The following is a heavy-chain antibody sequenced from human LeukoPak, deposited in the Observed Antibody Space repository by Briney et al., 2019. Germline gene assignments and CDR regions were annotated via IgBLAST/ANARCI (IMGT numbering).Heavy chain of an antibody. CDR3: AGSSRGYSYGSLQLWLDY. CDR2: INPNSGGT. V-gene: IGHV1-2*02. J-gene: IGHJ4*02. D-gene: IGHD5-18*01. CDR1: GYTFTGYY. Sequence: ASVKVSCKASGYTFTGYYMHWVRQAPGQGLEWMGWINPNSGGTNYAQKFQGRVTMTRDTSISTAYMELSRLRSDDTAVYYCAGSSRGYSYGSLQLWLDYWGQGTLVTVSS.